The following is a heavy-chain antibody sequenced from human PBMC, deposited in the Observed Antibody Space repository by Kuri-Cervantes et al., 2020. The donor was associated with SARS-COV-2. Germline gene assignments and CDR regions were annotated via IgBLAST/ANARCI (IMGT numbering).Heavy chain of an antibody. J-gene: IGHJ5*02. Sequence: LRLSCTVSGGPISSGDYYWSWIRRPPGKGLEWIGYIYYSGSTYYNPSLKSRVTISVDTSKNQFSLKLSSVTAADTAVYYCARGLMGYCTGGVCPTRIDPWGQGTLVTVSS. V-gene: IGHV4-30-4*01. CDR2: IYYSGST. D-gene: IGHD2-8*02. CDR1: GGPISSGDYY. CDR3: ARGLMGYCTGGVCPTRIDP.